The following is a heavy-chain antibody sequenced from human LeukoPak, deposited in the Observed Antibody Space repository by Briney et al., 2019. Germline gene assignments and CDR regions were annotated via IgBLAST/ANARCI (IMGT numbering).Heavy chain of an antibody. J-gene: IGHJ4*02. Sequence: SVKVSCKASGGTFISYAISWVRQPPGQELEWMGGIIPIFGTANYAQKFQGRVTITADESTSTAYMELSSLRSEDTAVYYCARDRYSEPGGSYMNYWGQGTLVTVSS. CDR1: GGTFISYA. CDR3: ARDRYSEPGGSYMNY. CDR2: IIPIFGTA. V-gene: IGHV1-69*13. D-gene: IGHD1-26*01.